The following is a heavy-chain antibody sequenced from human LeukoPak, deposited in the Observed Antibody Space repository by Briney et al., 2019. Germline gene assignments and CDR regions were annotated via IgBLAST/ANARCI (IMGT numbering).Heavy chain of an antibody. J-gene: IGHJ6*03. CDR2: IKQDGSEK. V-gene: IGHV3-7*01. D-gene: IGHD3-10*01. Sequence: GGSLRLSCAASGFTFSSYWMSWVRQAPGKGLEWVASIKQDGSEKYYVDSVKGRFTISRDNAKNSLYLQMNSLRAEDTAVYYCASRRMGYYGSGSYYYYYYYMDVWGKGTTVTVSS. CDR3: ASRRMGYYGSGSYYYYYYYMDV. CDR1: GFTFSSYW.